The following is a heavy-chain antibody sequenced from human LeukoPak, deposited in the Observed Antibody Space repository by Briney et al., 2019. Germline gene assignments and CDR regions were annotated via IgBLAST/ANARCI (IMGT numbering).Heavy chain of an antibody. CDR1: GGSISSGSYH. CDR2: MSYSGST. J-gene: IGHJ6*03. Sequence: SETLSLTCTVSGGSISSGSYHWGWIRQPPGKGLERIGSMSYSGSTYYIPSLKSRVTIFVDTSNNQFSLDLRSLTAADTAVYYCARLPEFYAGHSYYYRDVWGKGTTVTVSS. V-gene: IGHV4-39*01. D-gene: IGHD2/OR15-2a*01. CDR3: ARLPEFYAGHSYYYRDV.